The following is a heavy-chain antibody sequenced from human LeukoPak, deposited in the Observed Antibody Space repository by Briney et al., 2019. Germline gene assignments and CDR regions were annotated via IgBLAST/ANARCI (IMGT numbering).Heavy chain of an antibody. CDR1: GGSLRNYY. D-gene: IGHD6-13*01. CDR2: IFYSGST. J-gene: IGHJ4*02. CDR3: ARPPSIAAAGIFDY. V-gene: IGHV4-59*01. Sequence: PSETLSLTCTVSGGSLRNYYWSWIRRPPGKGLEYIGNIFYSGSTNYNPSLKSRVTISVDTSNNQFSLKLNSVTAADTAVYYCARPPSIAAAGIFDYWGREILVPVSS.